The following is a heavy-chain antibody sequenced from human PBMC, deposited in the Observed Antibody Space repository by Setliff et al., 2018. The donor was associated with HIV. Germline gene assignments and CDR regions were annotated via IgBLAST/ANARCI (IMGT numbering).Heavy chain of an antibody. J-gene: IGHJ4*02. CDR2: IYYSGST. Sequence: KTSETLSLTCTVSGGSISSGGYYWSWIRQHPGKGLEWIGYIYYSGSTYYNPSLKSRVTISVDTSKNQFSLESTSLTAADTAVYYCATRPRIAARPFDYWGQGMLVTVSS. V-gene: IGHV4-31*03. CDR1: GGSISSGGYY. CDR3: ATRPRIAARPFDY. D-gene: IGHD6-6*01.